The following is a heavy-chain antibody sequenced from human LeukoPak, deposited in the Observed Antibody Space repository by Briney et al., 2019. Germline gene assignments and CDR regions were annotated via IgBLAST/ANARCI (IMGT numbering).Heavy chain of an antibody. CDR1: GYSFTNYW. Sequence: GESLKICRQGSGYSFTNYWSGWVRQMTGEGRGWMGIIYPGDSNTRYSPSFQGQVTISADKSISTAYLQWSSLKASDTAMYYCARRSDYGPWGQGTLVTVSS. J-gene: IGHJ5*02. CDR3: ARRSDYGP. CDR2: IYPGDSNT. D-gene: IGHD4-17*01. V-gene: IGHV5-51*01.